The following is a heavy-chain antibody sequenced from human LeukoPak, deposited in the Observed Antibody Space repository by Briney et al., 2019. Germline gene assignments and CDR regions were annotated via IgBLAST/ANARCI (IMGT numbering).Heavy chain of an antibody. CDR1: GFTVSSNY. V-gene: IGHV3-66*01. D-gene: IGHD3-10*01. J-gene: IGHJ6*02. CDR3: ARDLYYGSGSSDYYGMDV. CDR2: IYSGGST. Sequence: GGSLRLSCAASGFTVSSNYVSWVRQAPGKGLEWVSVIYSGGSTYYADSVKDRFTISRDNSKNTLYLQMNSLRAEDTAVYYCARDLYYGSGSSDYYGMDVWGQGTTVTVSS.